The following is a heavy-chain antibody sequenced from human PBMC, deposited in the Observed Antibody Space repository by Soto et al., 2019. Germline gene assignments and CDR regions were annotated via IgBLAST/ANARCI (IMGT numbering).Heavy chain of an antibody. D-gene: IGHD3-10*01. CDR1: GYTFTNYG. J-gene: IGHJ4*02. CDR3: AKDGVDPTATVTGGY. V-gene: IGHV1-18*01. CDR2: INTYNGNT. Sequence: QVHLVQSGPEVKKPGASVRVSCRASGYTFTNYGIGWVRQAPGQGLEWMGWINTYNGNTNYAQKFRGRLTMTTDTSTTTAYMAMRSLKSDDTAMYYCAKDGVDPTATVTGGYWGQGTLVTVSS.